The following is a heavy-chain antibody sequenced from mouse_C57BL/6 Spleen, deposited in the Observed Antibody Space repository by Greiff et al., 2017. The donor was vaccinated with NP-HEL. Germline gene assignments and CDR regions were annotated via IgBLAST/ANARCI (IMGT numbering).Heavy chain of an antibody. J-gene: IGHJ4*01. CDR1: GYTFTSYW. Sequence: VQLQQPGTELVKPGASVKLSCKASGYTFTSYWMHWVKQRPGQGLEWIGNINPSNGGTNYNEKFKSKATLTVDKSSSTAYMQLSSLTSEDSAVYYCARGGKLLRYAMDYWGQGTSVTVSS. V-gene: IGHV1-53*01. CDR2: INPSNGGT. D-gene: IGHD1-1*01. CDR3: ARGGKLLRYAMDY.